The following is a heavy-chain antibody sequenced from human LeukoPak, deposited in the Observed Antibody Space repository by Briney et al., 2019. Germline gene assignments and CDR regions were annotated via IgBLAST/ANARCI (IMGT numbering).Heavy chain of an antibody. Sequence: GGSLRLSCAAFGFTFSSYGMPWFRQAPGKGLEWVAVIRYDGSNKYYADSVKGRFTNYRDNSKNTLYLQMDSLRAEDTPVYYCARDELQYHPSPTWFDPWGQGTLVTVSS. D-gene: IGHD4-4*01. CDR3: ARDELQYHPSPTWFDP. J-gene: IGHJ5*02. V-gene: IGHV3-33*01. CDR1: GFTFSSYG. CDR2: IRYDGSNK.